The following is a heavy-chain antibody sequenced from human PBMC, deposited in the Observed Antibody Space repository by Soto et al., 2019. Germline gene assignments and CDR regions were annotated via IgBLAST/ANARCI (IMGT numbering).Heavy chain of an antibody. D-gene: IGHD3-10*01. CDR3: ASLTESITMVRGVIKGYFDY. J-gene: IGHJ4*02. CDR1: GGSISSSSYY. CDR2: IYYSGST. Sequence: SETLSLTCTVSGGSISSSSYYWGWIRQPPGKGLEWIGGIYYSGSTYYNPSLKSRVTISVDTSKNQFSLKLSSVTAADTAVYYCASLTESITMVRGVIKGYFDYWGQGTMVTVSS. V-gene: IGHV4-39*01.